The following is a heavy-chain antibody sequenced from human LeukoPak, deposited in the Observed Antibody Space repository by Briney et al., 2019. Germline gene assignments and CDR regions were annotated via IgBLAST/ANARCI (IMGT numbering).Heavy chain of an antibody. V-gene: IGHV3-30-3*01. CDR1: GFTFSSYA. CDR3: ANGGYYSLDS. CDR2: ISYDGSNK. D-gene: IGHD2-15*01. J-gene: IGHJ4*02. Sequence: PGGSLRLSCAASGFTFSSYAMHWVRQAPGKGLEWVAVISYDGSNKYYADSVKGRFTISRDNSKNTLYLQMNSLRAEDTAVYYCANGGYYSLDSWGQGTLVTVSS.